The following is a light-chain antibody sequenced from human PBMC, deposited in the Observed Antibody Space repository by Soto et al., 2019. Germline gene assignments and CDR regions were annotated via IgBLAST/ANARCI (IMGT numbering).Light chain of an antibody. J-gene: IGLJ3*02. CDR3: CSYAGSSTLV. CDR1: SSDVGSYNL. Sequence: QSVLTQPASVSGSPGQSITISCTGTSSDVGSYNLVSWYQQHPGKAPKLMIYEGSKRPSGVSNRFSGCKSGNTASLTISGLQAEDEADYYCCSYAGSSTLVFGGGTKLPVL. V-gene: IGLV2-23*01. CDR2: EGS.